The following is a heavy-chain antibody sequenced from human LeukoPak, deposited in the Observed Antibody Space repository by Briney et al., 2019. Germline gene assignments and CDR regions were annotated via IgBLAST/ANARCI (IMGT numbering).Heavy chain of an antibody. V-gene: IGHV1-2*02. CDR1: GYTFTDYY. Sequence: EASVKVSCKASGYTFTDYYIHWVRQAPGQGLEWMGWINPNSGGTNSAQKFQGRVTMTRDTSISTAYMDLSRLRSDDTAVYYCAREAPYSTSSDWFDPWGQGTLVTVSS. CDR3: AREAPYSTSSDWFDP. D-gene: IGHD6-6*01. J-gene: IGHJ5*02. CDR2: INPNSGGT.